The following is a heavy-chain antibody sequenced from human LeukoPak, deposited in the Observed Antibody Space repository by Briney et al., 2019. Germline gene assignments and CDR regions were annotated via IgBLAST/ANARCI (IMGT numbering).Heavy chain of an antibody. CDR2: IRYDGSNK. V-gene: IGHV3-30*02. D-gene: IGHD6-19*01. CDR3: ANGPGIVVADTTEPDY. Sequence: PGGSLTLSCIASGFSFSNYGMHWVRQAPGKGLEWVAFIRYDGSNKYYADSVKGRFTISRDNYKNTLYLQMNSLRAEDTAVYYCANGPGIVVADTTEPDYWGQGTLVTVSS. CDR1: GFSFSNYG. J-gene: IGHJ4*02.